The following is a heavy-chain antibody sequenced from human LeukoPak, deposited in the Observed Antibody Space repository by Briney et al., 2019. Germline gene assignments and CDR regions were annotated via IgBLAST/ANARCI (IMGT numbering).Heavy chain of an antibody. CDR3: ARLPSIVAGTIFDY. CDR1: GGSISSSSYY. V-gene: IGHV4-39*01. Sequence: SETLSLTCTVSGGSISSSSYYWGWIRQPPGKGLEWIGSIYYSGSTYYNPSLKSRVTISVDTSKNQFSLKLSSVTAADTAVYYCARLPSIVAGTIFDYWGQGTLVTVSS. D-gene: IGHD6-19*01. J-gene: IGHJ4*02. CDR2: IYYSGST.